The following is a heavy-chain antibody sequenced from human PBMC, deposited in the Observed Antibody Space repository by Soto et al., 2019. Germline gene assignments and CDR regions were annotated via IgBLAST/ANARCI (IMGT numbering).Heavy chain of an antibody. D-gene: IGHD3-3*01. CDR1: GFTFSSYA. Sequence: PGGSLRLSCAASGFTFSSYAMHWVRQAPGKGLEWVAVISYDGSNKYYADSVKGRFTISRDNSKNTLYLQMNSLRAEDTAVYYCARTRFWSGYYIPPDYYYGMDVWGQGTTVTVSS. CDR3: ARTRFWSGYYIPPDYYYGMDV. J-gene: IGHJ6*02. CDR2: ISYDGSNK. V-gene: IGHV3-30-3*01.